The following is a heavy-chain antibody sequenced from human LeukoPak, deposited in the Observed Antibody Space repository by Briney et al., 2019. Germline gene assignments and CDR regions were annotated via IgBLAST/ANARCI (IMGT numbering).Heavy chain of an antibody. J-gene: IGHJ4*02. CDR3: ARAPSPVEYYFDY. CDR2: IYYSGST. CDR1: GGSISSYY. V-gene: IGHV4-59*12. Sequence: SETLSLTCTVSGGSISSYYWSWIRQPPGKGLEWIGYIYYSGSTNYNPSLKSRVTISVDTSKNQFSLKLSSVTAADTAVYYCARAPSPVEYYFDYWGQGTLVTVSS.